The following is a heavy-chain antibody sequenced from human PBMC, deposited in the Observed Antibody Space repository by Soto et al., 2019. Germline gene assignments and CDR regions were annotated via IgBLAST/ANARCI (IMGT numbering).Heavy chain of an antibody. Sequence: ETLSLTCTVSGGSISGGSNYWGWIRQPPGKGLEWIGSIFYGGNTYYNPSLKSRVAISVDTSKNQFSLKLSSVTAADTAVYYCARESAAPGDYYYGMDVWGQGTTVTVSS. CDR1: GGSISGGSNY. J-gene: IGHJ6*02. CDR3: ARESAAPGDYYYGMDV. D-gene: IGHD6-6*01. V-gene: IGHV4-39*07. CDR2: IFYGGNT.